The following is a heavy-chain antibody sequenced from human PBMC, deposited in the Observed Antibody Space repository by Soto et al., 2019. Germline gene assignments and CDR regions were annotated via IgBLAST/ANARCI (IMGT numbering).Heavy chain of an antibody. J-gene: IGHJ3*02. V-gene: IGHV4-59*11. CDR2: IYSGST. Sequence: PSETLSLTCTVSGGSISSHYWSWIRQPPEKGLEWLGYIYSGSTNYNPSLKSRLSISVDTSKNQFSLKLSSVTAADTGVYYCARVGGDPREGYAFDIWGQGTMVTVSS. D-gene: IGHD1-26*01. CDR1: GGSISSHY. CDR3: ARVGGDPREGYAFDI.